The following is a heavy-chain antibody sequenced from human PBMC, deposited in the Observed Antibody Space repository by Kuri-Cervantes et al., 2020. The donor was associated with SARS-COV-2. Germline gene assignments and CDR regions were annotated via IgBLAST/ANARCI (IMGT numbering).Heavy chain of an antibody. D-gene: IGHD4-23*01. J-gene: IGHJ4*02. V-gene: IGHV4-34*01. CDR3: ARVKSVVTPDIDY. CDR1: GGSFSGYY. Sequence: GSLRLSCAVYGGSFSGYYWSWIRQPPGKGLEWIGEINHSGSTNYNPSLKSRVTISVDTSKNQFSLKLSSVTAADTAVYCCARVKSVVTPDIDYWGQGTLVTVSS. CDR2: INHSGST.